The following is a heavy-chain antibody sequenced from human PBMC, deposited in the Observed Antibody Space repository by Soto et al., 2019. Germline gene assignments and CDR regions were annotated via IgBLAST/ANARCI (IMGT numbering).Heavy chain of an antibody. J-gene: IGHJ6*02. CDR3: AGVVWFRGMDV. CDR2: TYYRSKWIY. CDR1: GDSVSSISAA. V-gene: IGHV6-1*01. Sequence: SHTLSLTCDISGDSVSSISAAWNLIRQSPSRGLEWLGRTYYRSKWIYEYTVSMESRITINPDTSKNQFSLHIYSVTPEDTAVYYCAGVVWFRGMDVWGQGTPVTVSS. D-gene: IGHD3-16*01.